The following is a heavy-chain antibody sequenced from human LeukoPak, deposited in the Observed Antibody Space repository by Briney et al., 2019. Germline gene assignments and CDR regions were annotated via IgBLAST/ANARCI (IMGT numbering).Heavy chain of an antibody. Sequence: SQTLSLTCAVSGDSVSSNSAAWNWLTQSPARGLEWLGRTYVRSKWYNNYEVSVKSRLTITPDTSKNQFSLQLNSVTPADTAVYYCARRKAAAGTVDYWGQGTLVTVSS. J-gene: IGHJ4*02. CDR1: GDSVSSNSAA. CDR2: TYVRSKWYN. CDR3: ARRKAAAGTVDY. D-gene: IGHD6-13*01. V-gene: IGHV6-1*01.